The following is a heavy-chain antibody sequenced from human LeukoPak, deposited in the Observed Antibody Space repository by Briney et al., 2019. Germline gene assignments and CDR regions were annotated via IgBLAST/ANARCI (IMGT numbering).Heavy chain of an antibody. Sequence: GGSLRLSCALSGFTSVFPFSSFSMHWVRQAPGKGLEWVSVISYDGSDKQYADSVRGRFTISRDNSKSTVFLQMNGLTVEDTAIYYCARDPAAAGFDSWGQGTLVTVSS. CDR3: ARDPAAAGFDS. J-gene: IGHJ4*02. V-gene: IGHV3-30*04. CDR2: ISYDGSDK. CDR1: GFTSVFPFSSFS. D-gene: IGHD6-13*01.